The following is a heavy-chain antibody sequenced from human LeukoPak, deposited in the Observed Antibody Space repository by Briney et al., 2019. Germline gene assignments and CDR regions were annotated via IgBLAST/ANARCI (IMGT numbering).Heavy chain of an antibody. CDR1: GGTFSSYA. D-gene: IGHD6-13*01. J-gene: IGHJ5*02. CDR2: IIPIFGTA. V-gene: IGHV1-69*05. Sequence: ASVKVSCKASGGTFSSYAISSVRQAPGQGLEWMGGIIPIFGTANYAQKFQGRVTITTDESTSTAYMELSSLRSEATAVYYCALCHSAADNNWFDPWDQGTLVTVSS. CDR3: ALCHSAADNNWFDP.